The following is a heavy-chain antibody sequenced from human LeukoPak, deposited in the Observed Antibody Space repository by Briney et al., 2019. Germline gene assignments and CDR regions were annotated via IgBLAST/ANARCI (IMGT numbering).Heavy chain of an antibody. V-gene: IGHV1-2*06. CDR3: ARYCSSTSCYFS. J-gene: IGHJ4*02. D-gene: IGHD2-2*01. CDR2: INPNSGGT. Sequence: ASVKVSCTASGYTFTGYYMHWVRQAPGQGLEWMGRINPNSGGTNYAQKFQGRVTMTRDTSISTAYMELSRLRSDDTAVYYCARYCSSTSCYFSWGQGTLVTVSS. CDR1: GYTFTGYY.